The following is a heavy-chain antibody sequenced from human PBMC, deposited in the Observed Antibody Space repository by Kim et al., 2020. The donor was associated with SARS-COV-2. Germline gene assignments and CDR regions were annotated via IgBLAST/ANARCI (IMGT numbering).Heavy chain of an antibody. V-gene: IGHV3-11*06. J-gene: IGHJ6*02. Sequence: RYTISRDNDKNSLYLQMNSLRAEDTAVYYCARDLRAAGAGGIYYYYGMDVWGQGTTVTVSS. CDR3: ARDLRAAGAGGIYYYYGMDV. D-gene: IGHD6-13*01.